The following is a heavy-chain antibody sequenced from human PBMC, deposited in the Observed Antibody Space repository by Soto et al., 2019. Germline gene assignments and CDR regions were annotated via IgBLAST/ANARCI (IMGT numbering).Heavy chain of an antibody. V-gene: IGHV3-23*01. CDR3: AKYRTPSLGYSGYDCFDY. J-gene: IGHJ4*02. CDR1: GFTFSNYA. D-gene: IGHD5-12*01. Sequence: EVQLLESGGGLVQPGGSLRLSCAASGFTFSNYAMSWVRQAPGKGLEWVSGISGGGGRTYYADSVKGRFTISRDNSKNTLYLQMNSLRDEDTAVYYGAKYRTPSLGYSGYDCFDYWGQGTLVTVSS. CDR2: ISGGGGRT.